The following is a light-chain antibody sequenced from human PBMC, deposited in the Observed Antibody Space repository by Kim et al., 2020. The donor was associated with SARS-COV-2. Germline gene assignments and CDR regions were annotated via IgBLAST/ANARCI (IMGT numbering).Light chain of an antibody. CDR2: DAS. V-gene: IGKV3-20*01. CDR3: QQYGSLKT. J-gene: IGKJ1*01. Sequence: PGERATLSCRASQSVPNNFLAWYQQKPGQAPRLLIYDASTRAAGIQDRFSGSGSGTDFTLTVSRLEPEDFAVYHCQQYGSLKTFGQGTKVDIK. CDR1: QSVPNNF.